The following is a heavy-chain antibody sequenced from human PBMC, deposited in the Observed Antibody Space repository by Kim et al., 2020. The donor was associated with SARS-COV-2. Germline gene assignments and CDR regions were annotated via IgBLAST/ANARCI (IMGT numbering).Heavy chain of an antibody. V-gene: IGHV3-21*01. CDR3: ASNPPSWGTDY. D-gene: IGHD3-16*01. J-gene: IGHJ4*02. CDR2: ISSSSYI. CDR1: GFTFSSYS. Sequence: GGSLRLSCAASGFTFSSYSMNWVRQAPGKGLEWVSSISSSSYIYYADSVKGRFTISRDNAKNSLYLQMNSLRAEDTAVYYCASNPPSWGTDYWGQGTLVTVSS.